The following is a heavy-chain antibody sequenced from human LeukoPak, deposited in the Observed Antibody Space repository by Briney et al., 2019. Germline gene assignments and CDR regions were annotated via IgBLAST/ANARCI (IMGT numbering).Heavy chain of an antibody. Sequence: GRSLRLSCAASGFTFSSYGMHWVRQAPGKGLEWVAVIWYDGSNKYYADSVKGRFTISRDNSKNTLYLQMNSLRAEDTAVYYCARDDTYYDSSGYYSVPFDYWGQGTLVTVSS. CDR2: IWYDGSNK. D-gene: IGHD3-22*01. CDR1: GFTFSSYG. J-gene: IGHJ4*02. CDR3: ARDDTYYDSSGYYSVPFDY. V-gene: IGHV3-33*01.